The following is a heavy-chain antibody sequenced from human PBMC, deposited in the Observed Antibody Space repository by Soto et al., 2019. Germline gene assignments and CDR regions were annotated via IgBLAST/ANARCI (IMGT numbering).Heavy chain of an antibody. J-gene: IGHJ4*02. CDR1: GFTFSSYA. V-gene: IGHV3-23*01. D-gene: IGHD1-20*01. CDR2: ISGSGGSA. Sequence: EVQLLESGGGLVQPGGPLKLSFAAYGFTFSSYAMSWVRQAPGKGLEWVSAISGSGGSAYYPDSVKARFTISRDISKNTLYLQMNSLRVEDTAVYYCAKMTSDLYNWASPTDYWGQGTLVTVSS. CDR3: AKMTSDLYNWASPTDY.